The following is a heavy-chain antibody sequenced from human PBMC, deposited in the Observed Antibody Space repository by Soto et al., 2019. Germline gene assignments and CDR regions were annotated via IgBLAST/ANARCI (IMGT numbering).Heavy chain of an antibody. V-gene: IGHV4-31*03. Sequence: PSETLSLTCTVSGGSISSGGYYWSWIRQHPGKGLEWIGYIYYSGSTYYNPSLKSRVTISVDTSKNQFSLKLSSVTAADTAVYYWARDRLAYDSYFDYWGQGTLVTVSS. J-gene: IGHJ4*02. CDR2: IYYSGST. D-gene: IGHD3-22*01. CDR3: ARDRLAYDSYFDY. CDR1: GGSISSGGYY.